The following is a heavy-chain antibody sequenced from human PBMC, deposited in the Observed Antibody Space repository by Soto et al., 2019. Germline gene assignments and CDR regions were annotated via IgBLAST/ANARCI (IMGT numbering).Heavy chain of an antibody. CDR1: GGSITNYY. CDR2: IYYSGST. D-gene: IGHD4-17*01. J-gene: IGHJ4*02. V-gene: IGHV4-59*01. Sequence: SETLSLTCTVSGGSITNYYWSWIRQPPGRGLEWIGYIYYSGSTIYNPSLKSRVTMSVDSSKNQFSRKLSSVTAADTAVYYCAKAADYDDFRAFDYWGQGTLVTVSS. CDR3: AKAADYDDFRAFDY.